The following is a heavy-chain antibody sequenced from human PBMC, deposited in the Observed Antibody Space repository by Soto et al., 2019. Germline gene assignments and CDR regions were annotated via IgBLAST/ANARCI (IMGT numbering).Heavy chain of an antibody. Sequence: TLSLTCNVSGGSIGSGGYYWSWIRQHPGKGLEWIGYIYYSGGTFYNPSLESRLAMSVDTSRNQFSLKLRSVTAADTAIYYCARDSGTGDLDYWGQGTLVTVSS. D-gene: IGHD3-10*01. CDR3: ARDSGTGDLDY. CDR2: IYYSGGT. J-gene: IGHJ4*02. V-gene: IGHV4-31*03. CDR1: GGSIGSGGYY.